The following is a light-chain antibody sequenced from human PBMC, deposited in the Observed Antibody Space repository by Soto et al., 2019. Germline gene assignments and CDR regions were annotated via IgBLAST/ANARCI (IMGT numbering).Light chain of an antibody. Sequence: QSALTQPASVSGSPGQSITISCTGTSSDVGSYNLVSWYQQHPGKAPKLMIYEGSKRPSGVSNRFSGSKSGNTAYLTISGLQEEDEADYYCCSYAGSRVFGGGTQLTVL. CDR3: CSYAGSRV. J-gene: IGLJ3*02. CDR2: EGS. V-gene: IGLV2-23*01. CDR1: SSDVGSYNL.